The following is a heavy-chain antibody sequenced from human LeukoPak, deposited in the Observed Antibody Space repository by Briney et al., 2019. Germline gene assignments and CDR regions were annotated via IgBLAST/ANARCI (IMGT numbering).Heavy chain of an antibody. Sequence: SETLSLTCTVSGGSISSGSYYWSWIRQPAGKGLEWIGRIYTSGSANYNPSLKSRVTISVDTSKNQFSLKLSSVTAADTAVYYCARPQGYCSSTSCRNWFDPWGQGTLVTVSS. CDR2: IYTSGSA. V-gene: IGHV4-61*02. J-gene: IGHJ5*02. CDR1: GGSISSGSYY. D-gene: IGHD2-2*01. CDR3: ARPQGYCSSTSCRNWFDP.